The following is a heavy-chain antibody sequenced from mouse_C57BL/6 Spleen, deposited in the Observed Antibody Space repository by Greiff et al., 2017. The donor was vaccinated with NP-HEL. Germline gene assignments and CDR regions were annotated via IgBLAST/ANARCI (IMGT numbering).Heavy chain of an antibody. V-gene: IGHV1-55*01. Sequence: QVQLQQSGAELVKPGASVKMSCKASGYTFTSYWITWVKQRPGQGLEWIGDIYPGSGSTNYNEKFKSKATLTVDTSSSTAYMQLSSLTSEDSAVYYCARGGNYGLYFDYWGQGTTLTVSS. CDR3: ARGGNYGLYFDY. CDR1: GYTFTSYW. CDR2: IYPGSGST. D-gene: IGHD2-1*01. J-gene: IGHJ2*01.